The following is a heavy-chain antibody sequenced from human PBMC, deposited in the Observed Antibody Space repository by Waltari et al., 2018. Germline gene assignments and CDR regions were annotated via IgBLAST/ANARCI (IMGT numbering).Heavy chain of an antibody. CDR2: FGPEDGET. J-gene: IGHJ3*02. CDR1: GYTLTELS. CDR3: ATGAYCGGDCYSSSAFDI. V-gene: IGHV1-24*01. D-gene: IGHD2-21*01. Sequence: QVQLVQSGAEVKKPGASVKVSCKVSGYTLTELSMHWVRQAPGKGLEWMGGFGPEDGETIYAQKFQGRVTMTEDTSTDTAYMELSSLRSEDTAVYYCATGAYCGGDCYSSSAFDIWGQGTMVIVSS.